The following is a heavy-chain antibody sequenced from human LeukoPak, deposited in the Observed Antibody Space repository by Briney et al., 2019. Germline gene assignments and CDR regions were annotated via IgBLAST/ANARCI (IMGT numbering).Heavy chain of an antibody. V-gene: IGHV4-34*01. Sequence: PSETLSLTCAVYGGSFSGYYWSWIRQPPGKGLEWIGEINHSGSTNYNPSLKSRVTISVDTSKNQFSLKLSSVTAADTAVYYCARVRYCSGGSCNWGQGTLVTVSS. CDR2: INHSGST. D-gene: IGHD2-15*01. J-gene: IGHJ4*02. CDR3: ARVRYCSGGSCN. CDR1: GGSFSGYY.